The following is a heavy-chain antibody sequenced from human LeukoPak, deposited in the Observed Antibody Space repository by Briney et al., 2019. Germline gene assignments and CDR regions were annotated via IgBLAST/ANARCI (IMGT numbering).Heavy chain of an antibody. D-gene: IGHD3-3*01. CDR1: GGFSSSYY. J-gene: IGHJ4*02. CDR3: ARGNTKLFDY. CDR2: IYTSGST. Sequence: SETLSLTCTVSGGFSSSYYWSWIRQPAGKGLEWIGRIYTSGSTNYNPSLKSRVTISVDTSKNQFSLKLSSVTAADTAVYYCARGNTKLFDYWGQGTLVTVSS. V-gene: IGHV4-4*07.